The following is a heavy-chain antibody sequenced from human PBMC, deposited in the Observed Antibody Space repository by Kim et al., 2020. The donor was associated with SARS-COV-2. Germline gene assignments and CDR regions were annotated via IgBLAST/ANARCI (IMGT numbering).Heavy chain of an antibody. CDR3: ATMVGATGGFDY. CDR1: GYTLTELS. V-gene: IGHV1-24*01. CDR2: FDPEDGET. J-gene: IGHJ4*02. Sequence: ASVKVSCKVSGYTLTELSMHWVRQAPGKGLEWMGGFDPEDGETIYAQKFQGRVTMTEDTSTDTAYMELSSLRSEDTAVYYCATMVGATGGFDYWGQGTLVTVSS. D-gene: IGHD1-26*01.